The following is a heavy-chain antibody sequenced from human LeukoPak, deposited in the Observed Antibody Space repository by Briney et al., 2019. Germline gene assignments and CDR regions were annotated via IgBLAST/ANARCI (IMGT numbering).Heavy chain of an antibody. J-gene: IGHJ4*02. CDR2: IYYSGST. D-gene: IGHD3-22*01. Sequence: SETLSLTCAVSGGSISSGAYSWSWIRQPPGKGLEWIGYIYYSGSTYYTPSLKSRVTISVDASKNQFSLKLSSVTAADTAVYYCALYYDSSGFFDYWGQGTLVTVSS. V-gene: IGHV4-30-2*02. CDR1: GGSISSGAYS. CDR3: ALYYDSSGFFDY.